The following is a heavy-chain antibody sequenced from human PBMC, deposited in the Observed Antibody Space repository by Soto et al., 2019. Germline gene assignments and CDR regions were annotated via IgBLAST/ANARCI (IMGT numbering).Heavy chain of an antibody. Sequence: GGSLRLSCAASGFSVTDYTMYWVRQAPGNGLEWVAIISDDGRNDYYADSVRGRFTISRDNSKNTLYLQMNSLRAEDTAVYYCARDRVVAVAGTGHFDYWGQGTLVTVSS. D-gene: IGHD6-19*01. CDR2: ISDDGRND. V-gene: IGHV3-30*07. CDR3: ARDRVVAVAGTGHFDY. CDR1: GFSVTDYT. J-gene: IGHJ4*02.